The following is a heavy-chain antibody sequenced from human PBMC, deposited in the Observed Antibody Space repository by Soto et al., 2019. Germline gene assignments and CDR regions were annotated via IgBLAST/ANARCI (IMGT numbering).Heavy chain of an antibody. D-gene: IGHD6-13*01. J-gene: IGHJ4*02. CDR2: ISTYNGNT. CDR3: ARDRGSSSRYEFDY. CDR1: GCTFTRNG. Sequence: SVKVSCKASGCTFTRNGISWVRQAPGQGLEWMGWISTYNGNTSYAQKFQGRVTMTTDTSTTTADMELRSLRSDDTAVYYWARDRGSSSRYEFDYWGQGTLVTVSS. V-gene: IGHV1-18*01.